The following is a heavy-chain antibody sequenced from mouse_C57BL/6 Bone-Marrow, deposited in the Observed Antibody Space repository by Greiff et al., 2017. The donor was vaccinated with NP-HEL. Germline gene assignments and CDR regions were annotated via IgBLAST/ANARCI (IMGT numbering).Heavy chain of an antibody. V-gene: IGHV1-85*01. CDR1: GYTFTSYD. J-gene: IGHJ3*01. D-gene: IGHD1-1*01. CDR3: ASPNGSSLAWFAY. Sequence: QVQLQQSGPELVKPGASVKLSCKASGYTFTSYDINWVKQRPGQGLEWIGWIYPRDGSTKYNEKFKGKATLTVDTSSSTAYMELHSLTSEDSAVYFCASPNGSSLAWFAYWGQGTLVTVSA. CDR2: IYPRDGST.